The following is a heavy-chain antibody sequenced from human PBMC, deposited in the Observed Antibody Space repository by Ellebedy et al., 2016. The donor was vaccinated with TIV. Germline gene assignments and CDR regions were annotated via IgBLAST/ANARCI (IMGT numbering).Heavy chain of an antibody. CDR2: LTFDGKNT. D-gene: IGHD2-15*01. Sequence: GESLKISCAASGFTITAHGMTWVRQAPGKGLEWVSSLTFDGKNTFYANSVKGRFTISRDSSKTTLYLQLNSLTPEETALYYCARGSFAPDYWGRGTLVTVSS. V-gene: IGHV3-23*01. CDR1: GFTITAHG. J-gene: IGHJ4*02. CDR3: ARGSFAPDY.